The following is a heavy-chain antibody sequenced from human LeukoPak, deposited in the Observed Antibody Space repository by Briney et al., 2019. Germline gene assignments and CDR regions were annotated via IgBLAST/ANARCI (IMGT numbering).Heavy chain of an antibody. D-gene: IGHD2-2*01. CDR3: ARGGGYCSSTSCPPPFYYYGMDV. Sequence: SETLSLTCAVHVGSFSGYYWSWIRQPPGKGLEWIGEINHSGSTNYNPSLKGRVTISVDPSKNQFSLKLSSVPAADTAVYYCARGGGYCSSTSCPPPFYYYGMDVWGQGTTVTVSS. V-gene: IGHV4-34*01. CDR1: VGSFSGYY. J-gene: IGHJ6*02. CDR2: INHSGST.